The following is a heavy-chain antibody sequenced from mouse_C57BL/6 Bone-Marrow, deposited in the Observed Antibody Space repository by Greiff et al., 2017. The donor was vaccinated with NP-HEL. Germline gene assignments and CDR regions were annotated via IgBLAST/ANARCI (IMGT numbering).Heavy chain of an antibody. CDR1: GYAFSSYW. CDR2: IYPGDGDT. V-gene: IGHV1-80*01. J-gene: IGHJ4*01. Sequence: QVQLMQSGAELVKPGASVKISCKASGYAFSSYWMNWVKQRPGKGLEWIGQIYPGDGDTNYNGKFKGKATLTADKSSSTAYMQLSSLTSEDSAVYFCASNLLYYAMDYWGQGTSVTVSS. CDR3: ASNLLYYAMDY.